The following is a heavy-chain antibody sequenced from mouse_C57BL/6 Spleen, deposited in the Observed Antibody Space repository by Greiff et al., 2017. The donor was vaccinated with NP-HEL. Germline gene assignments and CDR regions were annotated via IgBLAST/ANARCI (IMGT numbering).Heavy chain of an antibody. CDR3: ARDTDDYDGSGY. V-gene: IGHV3-6*01. Sequence: EVQLQQSGPGLVKPSQSLSLTCSVTGYSITSGYYWNWIRQFPGNKLEWMGYISYDGSNNYNPSLKNRISITRDTSKNQFFLKLNSVTTEDTATYYCARDTDDYDGSGYWGQGTTLTVSS. D-gene: IGHD2-4*01. J-gene: IGHJ2*01. CDR1: GYSITSGYY. CDR2: ISYDGSN.